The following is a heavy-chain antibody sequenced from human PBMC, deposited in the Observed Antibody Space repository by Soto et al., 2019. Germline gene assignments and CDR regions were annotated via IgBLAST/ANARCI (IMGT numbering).Heavy chain of an antibody. V-gene: IGHV3-23*01. CDR2: ITGSGGSK. CDR3: ANLQSYDFWTDSYSGIPAAFYI. J-gene: IGHJ3*02. Sequence: GGSLRLSCPSSRFPFSSYAMNWVRQAPGKGLDWVSAITGSGGSKHYSASVKGRFTISGENSKNTLHLKTKSMRAEDSDVYYCANLQSYDFWTDSYSGIPAAFYIGGKGTLVT. CDR1: RFPFSSYA. D-gene: IGHD3-3*01.